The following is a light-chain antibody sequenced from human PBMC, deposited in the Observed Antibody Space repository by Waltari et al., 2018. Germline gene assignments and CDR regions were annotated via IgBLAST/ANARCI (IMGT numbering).Light chain of an antibody. CDR3: NSRDSSGNHVV. V-gene: IGLV3-19*01. CDR2: GKN. CDR1: SLRSYY. J-gene: IGLJ2*01. Sequence: SSELTQDPAVSVALGQTVRITCQGDSLRSYYASWYPQKPGQAPVLVIYGKNNRPSGSPDRFSGSSSGNTASLTITGAQAEDEADYYCNSRDSSGNHVVFGGGTKLTVL.